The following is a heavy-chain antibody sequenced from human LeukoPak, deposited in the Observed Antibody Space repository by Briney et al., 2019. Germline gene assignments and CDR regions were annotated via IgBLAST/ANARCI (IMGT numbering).Heavy chain of an antibody. Sequence: PGGSLRLSRAASGFTFSSYSMNWVRQAPGKGLEWVSYISSSSSTIYYADSVKGRFTISRDNAKNSLYLHMNSLRAEDTAVYYCARGGYMIFGVVIELPFDYWGQGSLVTVSS. CDR1: GFTFSSYS. D-gene: IGHD3/OR15-3a*01. CDR2: ISSSSSTI. V-gene: IGHV3-48*04. CDR3: ARGGYMIFGVVIELPFDY. J-gene: IGHJ4*02.